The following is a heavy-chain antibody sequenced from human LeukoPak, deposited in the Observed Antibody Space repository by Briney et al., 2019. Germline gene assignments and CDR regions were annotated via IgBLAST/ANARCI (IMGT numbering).Heavy chain of an antibody. D-gene: IGHD5-18*01. CDR3: ARQRGYSYGYFDF. V-gene: IGHV4-59*08. J-gene: IGHJ4*02. CDR2: IYYSGST. CDR1: GVSINSYY. Sequence: SETLSLTCTVSGVSINSYYWSWIRQPPGKGLEWIGYIYYSGSTYNIPSLKSRVTLSVDTSKNQLSLKLISVTAADTAVYYCARQRGYSYGYFDFWGQGTLVTVSS.